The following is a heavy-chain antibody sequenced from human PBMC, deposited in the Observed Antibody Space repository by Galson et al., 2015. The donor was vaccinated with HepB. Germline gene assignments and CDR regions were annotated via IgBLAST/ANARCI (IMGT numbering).Heavy chain of an antibody. CDR2: ISHDGNYK. D-gene: IGHD3-3*02. CDR3: ARDKPKPSIFGVIKNYYYYPMDV. V-gene: IGHV3-30*04. CDR1: GFTFSGYA. J-gene: IGHJ6*02. Sequence: SLRLSCAASGFTFSGYAMHWVRQVPGKGLEWVAVISHDGNYKYYADSVKGRFTISKDNSINTRYVQLNSLRGEDTAVYYCARDKPKPSIFGVIKNYYYYPMDVWGQGTTVTVSS.